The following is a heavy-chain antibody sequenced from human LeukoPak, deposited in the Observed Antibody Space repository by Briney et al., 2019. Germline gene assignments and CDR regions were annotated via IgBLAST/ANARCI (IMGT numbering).Heavy chain of an antibody. CDR3: VRSLGWSGTRDY. Sequence: PGGSLRLSCAASEFLFGAYWMTWVRQAPGKGLEWVANINQDGSEKYYVDSVKGRFTISRDNAKKSLFLQMNSLTAEDTALYYCVRSLGWSGTRDYWGQGTLVTVSS. V-gene: IGHV3-7*01. CDR1: EFLFGAYW. J-gene: IGHJ4*02. D-gene: IGHD3-10*01. CDR2: INQDGSEK.